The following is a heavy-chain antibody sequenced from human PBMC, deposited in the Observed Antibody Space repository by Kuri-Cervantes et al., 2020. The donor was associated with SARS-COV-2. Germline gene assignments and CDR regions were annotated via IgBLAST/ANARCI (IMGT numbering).Heavy chain of an antibody. CDR1: GGSFSGYY. D-gene: IGHD1-1*01. CDR3: ARGRPNFDY. CDR2: INHSGST. J-gene: IGHJ4*02. Sequence: SQTLSLTCAVYGGSFSGYYWSWIRQPPGKGLEWIGEINHSGSTNYNPSLKSRVTISVDTSKNQFSLKLSSVTAADTAVYYCARGRPNFDYWGQGTQVTVSS. V-gene: IGHV4-34*01.